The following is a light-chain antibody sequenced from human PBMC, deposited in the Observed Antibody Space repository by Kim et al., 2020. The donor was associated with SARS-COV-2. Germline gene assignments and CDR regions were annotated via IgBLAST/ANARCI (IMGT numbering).Light chain of an antibody. V-gene: IGLV3-1*01. CDR1: KLGDKY. J-gene: IGLJ2*01. CDR3: QAWDGTRVV. CDR2: QDN. Sequence: SYELTQPPSVPMSPGQTASITCSGDKLGDKYACXYQQKPGQSPLMLIYQDNKRPSGIPERFSGSKSGDTATLAISGTQAMDEADYYCQAWDGTRVVFGGG.